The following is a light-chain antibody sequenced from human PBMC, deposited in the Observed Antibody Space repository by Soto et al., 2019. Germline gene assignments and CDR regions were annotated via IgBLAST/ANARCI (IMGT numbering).Light chain of an antibody. CDR1: QSVSSSY. V-gene: IGKV3-20*01. CDR3: QQYDTSPPLT. CDR2: GAS. J-gene: IGKJ4*01. Sequence: EIVLTQSPGTVSLSPGERATLSCRASQSVSSSYLAWYQQKPGQAPRLLIYGASNRATGIPDRFSGSGSGTDVTLTVSRLEPEDFAVYYCQQYDTSPPLTFGGGTKVEI.